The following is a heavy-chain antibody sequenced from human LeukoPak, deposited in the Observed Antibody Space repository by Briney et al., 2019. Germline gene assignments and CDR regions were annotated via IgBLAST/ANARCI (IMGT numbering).Heavy chain of an antibody. Sequence: ASVKVSCKASGYSFTGYYMHWVRQAPGQGLEWMGWINPNTGVTNYAQKFQGRVTMTRDTSISTAYMELSRLRSDDTAVYYCARVQQLVRNDYRGQGTLVTVSS. V-gene: IGHV1-2*02. CDR2: INPNTGVT. CDR1: GYSFTGYY. D-gene: IGHD6-13*01. CDR3: ARVQQLVRNDY. J-gene: IGHJ4*02.